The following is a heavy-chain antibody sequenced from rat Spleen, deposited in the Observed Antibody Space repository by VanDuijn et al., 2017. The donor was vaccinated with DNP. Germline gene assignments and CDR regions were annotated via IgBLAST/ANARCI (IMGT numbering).Heavy chain of an antibody. D-gene: IGHD1-1*01. CDR2: IKAKSNNYAT. J-gene: IGHJ2*01. CDR3: TTVVTDY. Sequence: EVQLVETGGSLVQPGKSLKLTCATSGFTFSNAWMHWVRQSPEKQLEWVAQIKAKSNNYATYYAESVKGRFTISRDDSKSSVYLQMNSLKEEDTAIYYCTTVVTDYWGQGVMVTVSS. CDR1: GFTFSNAW. V-gene: IGHV6-8*01.